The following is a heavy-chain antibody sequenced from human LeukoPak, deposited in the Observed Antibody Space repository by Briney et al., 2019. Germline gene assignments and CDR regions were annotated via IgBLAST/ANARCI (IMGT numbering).Heavy chain of an antibody. CDR3: ARVRYCSGGSCYKGYYMDV. CDR1: GFTFSDYY. D-gene: IGHD2-15*01. Sequence: GGSLRLSCAASGFTFSDYYMSWIRQAPGKGLEWVSYISSSGSTIYYADSMKGRFTISRDNAKNSLYLQMNSLRAEDTAVYYCARVRYCSGGSCYKGYYMDVWGKGTTVTVSS. J-gene: IGHJ6*03. CDR2: ISSSGSTI. V-gene: IGHV3-11*04.